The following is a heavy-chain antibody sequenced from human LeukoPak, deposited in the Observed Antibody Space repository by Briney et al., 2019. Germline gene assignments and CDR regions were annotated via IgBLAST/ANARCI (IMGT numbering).Heavy chain of an antibody. CDR3: AKVLSFYCGSGSPFDY. V-gene: IGHV3-30*18. J-gene: IGHJ4*02. CDR1: GFTFSSYG. Sequence: GGSLRLSCAASGFTFSSYGMHWVRQAPGKGLEWVAVISYDGSNKYYADSVKGRFTISRDNSKNTLYLQMNSLRAEDTAVYYCAKVLSFYCGSGSPFDYWGQGTLVTVSS. D-gene: IGHD3-10*01. CDR2: ISYDGSNK.